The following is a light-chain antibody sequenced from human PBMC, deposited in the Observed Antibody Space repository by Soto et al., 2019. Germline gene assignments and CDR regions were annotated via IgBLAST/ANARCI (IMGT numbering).Light chain of an antibody. CDR1: QSVSSSY. CDR3: QQFGGSPRT. V-gene: IGKV3-20*01. J-gene: IGKJ1*01. CDR2: GAS. Sequence: EIVLTQSPGTLSLSPGERATLSCRASQSVSSSYLAWYQQKPGQAPRLLIYGASVRATGIPDRFSGSGSGTDFTVTISRLEPEDAAVYYCQQFGGSPRTFGQGTRVEIK.